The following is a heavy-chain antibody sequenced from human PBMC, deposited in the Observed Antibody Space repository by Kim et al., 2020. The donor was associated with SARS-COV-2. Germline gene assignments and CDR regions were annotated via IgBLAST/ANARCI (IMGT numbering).Heavy chain of an antibody. D-gene: IGHD3-10*01. V-gene: IGHV3-23*01. CDR3: AKEAGEGRVCLDD. Sequence: YDADSVQGRFTISGDNSKNTLYLQMDSLSAEDTALYYCAKEAGEGRVCLDDWGQGTLVSVSA. J-gene: IGHJ4*02.